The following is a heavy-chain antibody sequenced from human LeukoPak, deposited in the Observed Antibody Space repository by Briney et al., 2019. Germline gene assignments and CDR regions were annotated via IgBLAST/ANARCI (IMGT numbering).Heavy chain of an antibody. CDR2: IYWNDDK. Sequence: GPTLVKPTQTLTLTCTFSGFSLSTSGVGVGWIRQPPGKALEWLALIYWNDDKRYSPSLKSRLTITKDTSKNQVVLTMTNMDPVDTATYYCAHRGRYQLLNYYYYYMDVWGKGTTVTVSS. D-gene: IGHD2-2*01. CDR1: GFSLSTSGVG. V-gene: IGHV2-5*01. CDR3: AHRGRYQLLNYYYYYMDV. J-gene: IGHJ6*03.